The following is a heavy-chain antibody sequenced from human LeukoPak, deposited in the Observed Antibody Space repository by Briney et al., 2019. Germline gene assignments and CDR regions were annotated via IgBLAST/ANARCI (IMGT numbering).Heavy chain of an antibody. CDR1: GSXISSHG. CDR3: ARPLYDDGDPPGGY. V-gene: IGHV3-33*01. J-gene: IGHJ4*02. D-gene: IGHD4-17*01. Sequence: GGSLRLSCTASGSXISSHGIHWVRQAPGKGLEWISMIRQDGINKYYADSVKGRFTISRDISTNTVYLQMDSLRAEDTAVYYCARPLYDDGDPPGGYWGQGTLVTVSS. CDR2: IRQDGINK.